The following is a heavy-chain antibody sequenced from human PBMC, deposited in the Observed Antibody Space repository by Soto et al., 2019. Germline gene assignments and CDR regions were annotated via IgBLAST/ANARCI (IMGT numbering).Heavy chain of an antibody. CDR2: IYHSGST. V-gene: IGHV4-4*02. J-gene: IGHJ4*02. CDR1: GGSISSSNW. Sequence: ASETLSLTCTVSGGSISSSNWWSWVRQPPGKGLEWIGEIYHSGSTNYNPSLKSRVTISVDKSKNQFSLKLSSVTAADTAVYYCASHQGGQYYYDSSGPRNFDYWGQGTLVTVSS. CDR3: ASHQGGQYYYDSSGPRNFDY. D-gene: IGHD3-22*01.